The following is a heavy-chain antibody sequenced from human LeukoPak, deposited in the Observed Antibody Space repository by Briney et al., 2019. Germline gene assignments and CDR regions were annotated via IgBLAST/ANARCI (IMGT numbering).Heavy chain of an antibody. V-gene: IGHV4-34*01. CDR2: INHSGST. J-gene: IGHJ5*02. Sequence: PSETLSLTCAVYGGSFSGYYWSWIRQPPGRGLEWIGEINHSGSTNYNPSLKSRVTISVDTSKNQFSLKLSSVTAADTAVYYCARAVVVTAHNWFDPWGQGTLVTVSS. CDR1: GGSFSGYY. D-gene: IGHD2-21*02. CDR3: ARAVVVTAHNWFDP.